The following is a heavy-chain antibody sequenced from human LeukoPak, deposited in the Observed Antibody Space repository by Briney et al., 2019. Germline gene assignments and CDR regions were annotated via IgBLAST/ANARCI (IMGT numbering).Heavy chain of an antibody. V-gene: IGHV3-21*01. CDR1: GFIFSNYV. J-gene: IGHJ5*02. CDR2: ISSSSSYI. Sequence: GGSLRLSCAASGFIFSNYVMNWVRQAPGKGLEWVSSISSSSSYIYYADSVKSRFTISRDNAKSSLYLQINSLRAEDTAVYYCARVPSPPHYYDSSGYYSWGQGTLVTVSS. CDR3: ARVPSPPHYYDSSGYYS. D-gene: IGHD3-22*01.